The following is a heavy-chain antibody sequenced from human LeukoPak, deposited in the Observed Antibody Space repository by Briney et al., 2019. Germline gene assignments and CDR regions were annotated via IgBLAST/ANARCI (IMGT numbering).Heavy chain of an antibody. CDR2: IYTSGST. J-gene: IGHJ4*02. V-gene: IGHV4-4*07. D-gene: IGHD4-11*01. Sequence: SETLSLTCTVSGGSISSYYWSWIRQPAGKGLEWIGRIYTSGSTNYNPSLKSRVTMSVGTSKNQFSLKLSSVTAADTAVYYCARDEDYSNYFDYWGQGTLVTVSS. CDR3: ARDEDYSNYFDY. CDR1: GGSISSYY.